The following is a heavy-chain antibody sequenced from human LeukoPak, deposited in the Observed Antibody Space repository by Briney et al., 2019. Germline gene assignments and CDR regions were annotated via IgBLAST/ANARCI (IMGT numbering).Heavy chain of an antibody. CDR1: GFTFGDYG. Sequence: GGSLRLSCTASGFTFGDYGLSWVRQAPGKGLEWVGFFRSKGFGGTTEYAASVKGRFTFSRDDSKRIAYLQMNSLKTEDTAVYYCTRLVAGTGYYFDYWGQGTLVTVSS. CDR2: FRSKGFGGTT. D-gene: IGHD6-19*01. V-gene: IGHV3-49*04. CDR3: TRLVAGTGYYFDY. J-gene: IGHJ4*02.